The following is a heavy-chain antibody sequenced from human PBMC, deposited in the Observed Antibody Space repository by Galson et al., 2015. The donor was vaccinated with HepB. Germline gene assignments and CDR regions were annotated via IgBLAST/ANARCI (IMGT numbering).Heavy chain of an antibody. CDR3: ASLGGRGVSFDY. D-gene: IGHD3-10*01. J-gene: IGHJ4*02. CDR2: INHSGST. V-gene: IGHV4-34*01. CDR1: GGSFSGYY. Sequence: SETLSLTCAVYGGSFSGYYWSWIRQPPGKGLEWIGEINHSGSTNYNPSLKSRVTISVDTSKNQFSLKLSSVTAADTAVYYCASLGGRGVSFDYWGQGTLVTVSS.